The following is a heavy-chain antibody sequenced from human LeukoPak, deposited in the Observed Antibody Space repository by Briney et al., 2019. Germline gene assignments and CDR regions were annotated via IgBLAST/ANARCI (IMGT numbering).Heavy chain of an antibody. CDR1: GFTFSSYA. Sequence: GGSVRLSCAASGFTFSSYAMSWVRQAPGKGLEWVSAISGSGGSTYYADSVKGRFTISRDNSKNTLYLQMNSLRAEDTAVYYCAKVLVRGVIGADDAFDIWGQGTMVTVSS. J-gene: IGHJ3*02. D-gene: IGHD3-10*01. CDR2: ISGSGGST. CDR3: AKVLVRGVIGADDAFDI. V-gene: IGHV3-23*01.